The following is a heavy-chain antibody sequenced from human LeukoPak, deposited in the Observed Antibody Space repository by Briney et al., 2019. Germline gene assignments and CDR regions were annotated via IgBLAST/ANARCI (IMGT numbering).Heavy chain of an antibody. Sequence: PGGSLRLSCAASGFTFNNAWMSWVRQAPGKGLEWVGRIKSKTDGGTPDYAAPVKARFTISRDDSKNTLYLHMNSLKTEDTGVYYCTTIRKGYDFWSGYVYFDYWGQGTLVTVSS. V-gene: IGHV3-15*01. CDR1: GFTFNNAW. CDR2: IKSKTDGGTP. J-gene: IGHJ4*02. D-gene: IGHD3-3*01. CDR3: TTIRKGYDFWSGYVYFDY.